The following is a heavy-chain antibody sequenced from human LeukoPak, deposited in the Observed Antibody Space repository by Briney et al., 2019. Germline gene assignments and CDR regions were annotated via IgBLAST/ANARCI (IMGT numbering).Heavy chain of an antibody. D-gene: IGHD3-10*01. CDR1: GFTFSSYA. CDR2: ICGSGGST. Sequence: GGSLRLSCAASGFTFSSYAMSWVRQAPGKGLEWVSAICGSGGSTYYADSVKGRFTISRDNLKTTLYLQMNSLRAEDTAVYYCAKVISGSYYAPPPLYYFDYWGQGTLVAVSS. V-gene: IGHV3-23*01. CDR3: AKVISGSYYAPPPLYYFDY. J-gene: IGHJ4*02.